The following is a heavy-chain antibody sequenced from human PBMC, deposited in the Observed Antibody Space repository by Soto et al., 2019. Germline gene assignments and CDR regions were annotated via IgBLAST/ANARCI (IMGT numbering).Heavy chain of an antibody. V-gene: IGHV4-39*01. D-gene: IGHD6-13*01. CDR1: GDSITSTSYY. CDR3: ARRLFSSTWPSYFDY. J-gene: IGHJ4*02. CDR2: IHYSGST. Sequence: SETLSLTCTVSGDSITSTSYYWGWIRQPSGKGLEWIGCIHYSGSTYYNPSLRSRVTSSVDTSKNQFSLKVSSVTAADTAVYYCARRLFSSTWPSYFDYWGEGTLVTVSS.